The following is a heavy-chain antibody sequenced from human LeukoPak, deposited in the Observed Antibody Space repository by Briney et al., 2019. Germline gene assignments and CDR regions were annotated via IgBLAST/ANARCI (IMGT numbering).Heavy chain of an antibody. CDR2: ISGIGSTI. Sequence: GGSLGLSCAASGFTFSSYEMNWVRQAPGKGLEWVSYISGIGSTIYYADSVKGRLTISRDNAKNSLYLQMHSLRAEDTAVYYCARYPSRYCTSTSCYLVHWGQGALVTVSS. CDR1: GFTFSSYE. D-gene: IGHD2-2*01. V-gene: IGHV3-48*03. CDR3: ARYPSRYCTSTSCYLVH. J-gene: IGHJ5*02.